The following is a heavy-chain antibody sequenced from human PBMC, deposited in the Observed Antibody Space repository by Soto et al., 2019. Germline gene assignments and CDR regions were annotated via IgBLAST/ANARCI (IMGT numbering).Heavy chain of an antibody. CDR3: ARAGTRKTGYDAFDI. V-gene: IGHV4-34*01. D-gene: IGHD6-13*01. CDR2: INHSGST. CDR1: GGSFSGYY. Sequence: SETLSLTCAVYGGSFSGYYWSWIRQPPGKGLEWIGEINHSGSTNYNPSLKRRVTITVDTSKNQFSRNLSPVTSADTAVYYCARAGTRKTGYDAFDIWGQGTMVTVSS. J-gene: IGHJ3*02.